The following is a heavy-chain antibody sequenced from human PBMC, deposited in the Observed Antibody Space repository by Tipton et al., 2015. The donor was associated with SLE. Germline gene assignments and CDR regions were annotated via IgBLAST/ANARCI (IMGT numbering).Heavy chain of an antibody. CDR1: GGSISSGSYY. J-gene: IGHJ6*02. CDR2: INHSGST. CDR3: ARAYLPGSWGPRVGMDV. D-gene: IGHD6-13*01. Sequence: TLSLTCTVSGGSISSGSYYWSWIRQPPGKGLEWIGEINHSGSTNYNPSLKSRVTISVDTSKNQFSLKLSSVTAADTAVYYCARAYLPGSWGPRVGMDVWGQGTTVTVSS. V-gene: IGHV4-39*07.